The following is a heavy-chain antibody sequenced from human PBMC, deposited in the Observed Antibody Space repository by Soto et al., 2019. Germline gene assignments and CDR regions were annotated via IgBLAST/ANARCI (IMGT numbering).Heavy chain of an antibody. D-gene: IGHD1-1*01. CDR3: ARGVLY. Sequence: QVQLQESGPGLVKPSQTLSLTCTVSGGSVSSGGYFWSWIRQPPGKGLEWIGNIFYSGTTYYNPSLKSRVTISVDTSKNQFSLKLSSVTAADTAVYCARGVLYWGQGTLVTVSS. CDR1: GGSVSSGGYF. J-gene: IGHJ4*02. V-gene: IGHV4-31*03. CDR2: IFYSGTT.